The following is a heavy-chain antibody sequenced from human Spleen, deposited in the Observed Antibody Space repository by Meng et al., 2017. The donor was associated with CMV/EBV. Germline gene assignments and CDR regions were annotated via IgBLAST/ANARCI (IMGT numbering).Heavy chain of an antibody. CDR3: AKGSTPNDY. CDR2: IRYDGSNK. V-gene: IGHV3-30*02. CDR1: GFTFSGYG. Sequence: QVQLVESGGGVVQPGGFLRLSCAASGFTFSGYGMHWVRQAPGKGLEWVAFIRYDGSNKYYADSVKGRFTISRDNSKNTLYLQMNSLRAEDTAVYYCAKGSTPNDYWGQGTLVTVAS. J-gene: IGHJ4*02.